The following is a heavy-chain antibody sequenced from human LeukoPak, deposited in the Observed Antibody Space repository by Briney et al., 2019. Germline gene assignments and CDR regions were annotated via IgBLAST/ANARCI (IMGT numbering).Heavy chain of an antibody. J-gene: IGHJ4*02. CDR2: IGTAGDT. V-gene: IGHV3-13*01. CDR1: AFTFSSYD. D-gene: IGHD5/OR15-5a*01. CDR3: TRVRRGGVYSFDY. Sequence: GGSLRLSCAASAFTFSSYDIHWVRQATGKGLGWVSAIGTAGDTYYAGSVKGRFTISRENAKNSVYLQMNSLRAGDTAVYYCTRVRRGGVYSFDYWGQGTLVTVSS.